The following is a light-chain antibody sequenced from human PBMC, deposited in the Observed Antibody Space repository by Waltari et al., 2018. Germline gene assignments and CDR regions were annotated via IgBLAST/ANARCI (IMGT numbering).Light chain of an antibody. V-gene: IGKV1-39*01. J-gene: IGKJ5*01. Sequence: IQMTQSPSSLSASVGDRVTITCRASQDVGSYLNWYQQKPGRAPVLLIYTASSLQVRVPSRFIGSRSGTDFTLTISSLQPDDFAPYFFQQGYATPFTFGQGTRLEIK. CDR3: QQGYATPFT. CDR1: QDVGSY. CDR2: TAS.